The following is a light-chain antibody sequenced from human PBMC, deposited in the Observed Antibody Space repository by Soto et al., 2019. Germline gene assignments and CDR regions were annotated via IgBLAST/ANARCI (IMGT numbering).Light chain of an antibody. CDR2: TAS. CDR1: QSIGIW. Sequence: IQMTQSPSTVSASVGDRVAITCRASQSIGIWLAWYQQKPGKAPRFLIYTASTLLGGVPSRFSGSGSGTEFTFPIGSLQPDDFATYYYQQYRDYSWTFGQGTKVEIK. V-gene: IGKV1-5*03. CDR3: QQYRDYSWT. J-gene: IGKJ1*01.